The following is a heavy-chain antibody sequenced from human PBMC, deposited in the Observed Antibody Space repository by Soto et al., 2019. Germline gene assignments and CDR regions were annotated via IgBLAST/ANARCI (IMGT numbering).Heavy chain of an antibody. V-gene: IGHV3-48*02. CDR1: GFTFSSYS. CDR3: ARDRTWLEGAYYSYYGMDV. D-gene: IGHD6-19*01. Sequence: EVQLVESGGGLVQPGGSLRLSCAASGFTFSSYSMNWVRQAPGKGLEWVSYISSSSSTIYYADSVKGRFTISRDNAKNSLYLQMNSLRDEDTAVYYCARDRTWLEGAYYSYYGMDVWGQGTTVTVSS. CDR2: ISSSSSTI. J-gene: IGHJ6*02.